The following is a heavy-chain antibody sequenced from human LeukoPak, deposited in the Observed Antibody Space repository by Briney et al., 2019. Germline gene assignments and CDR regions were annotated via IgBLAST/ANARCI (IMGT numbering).Heavy chain of an antibody. V-gene: IGHV4-34*01. J-gene: IGHJ4*02. CDR1: GGSFRGYY. D-gene: IGHD2-2*01. CDR2: NNYSGST. CDR3: KVVPVVRRYYFDY. Sequence: SETLSLTCAVYGGSFRGYYWRCIRQPPAKGLVWIRENNYSGSTNYNPSLKRRVTISVDTSKNQFSLKLSCVTAADTAVYYCKVVPVVRRYYFDYWGQGTLVTVSS.